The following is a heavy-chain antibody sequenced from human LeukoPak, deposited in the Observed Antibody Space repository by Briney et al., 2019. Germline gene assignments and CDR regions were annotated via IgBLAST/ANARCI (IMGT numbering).Heavy chain of an antibody. J-gene: IGHJ5*02. CDR2: ISRSSYYI. Sequence: GGSLRLSCAASGFTFNTYSMNWVRQAPGKGLKWVSSISRSSYYIFYADSVRGRFTISRDNAKNSLYLQMNSLRAEDTAVYYCARDCCTGGRNTFDPWGQGTLVTVSS. CDR3: ARDCCTGGRNTFDP. V-gene: IGHV3-21*01. CDR1: GFTFNTYS. D-gene: IGHD2-8*02.